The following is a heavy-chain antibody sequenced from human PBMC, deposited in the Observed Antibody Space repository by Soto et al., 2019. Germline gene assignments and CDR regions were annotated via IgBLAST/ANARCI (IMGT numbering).Heavy chain of an antibody. CDR3: ARGSGSTTGNWFDP. J-gene: IGHJ5*02. CDR1: GGYISSGGYY. Sequence: QVQLQESGPGLVKPSQTLSLTCTVSGGYISSGGYYWSWIRQHPGKGLEWIGYIYYSGSTCYNPSLKSRVTISVDTFKNQFSLKLSSVTAADTAVYYRARGSGSTTGNWFDPWGQGTLVTVYS. CDR2: IYYSGST. D-gene: IGHD3-3*01. V-gene: IGHV4-31*03.